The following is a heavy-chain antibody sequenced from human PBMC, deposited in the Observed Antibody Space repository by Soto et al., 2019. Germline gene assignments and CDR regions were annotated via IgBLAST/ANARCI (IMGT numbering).Heavy chain of an antibody. CDR1: GYTFTSYA. J-gene: IGHJ4*02. V-gene: IGHV1-3*01. D-gene: IGHD6-13*01. CDR3: ARDLRIAIAAQDNELHY. Sequence: ASVKVSCKASGYTFTSYAMHWVRQAPGQRLEWMGWINAGNGNTKYSQKFQGRVTITRDTSASTAYMELSSLRSEDTAVYYCARDLRIAIAAQDNELHYSGQGTLVTVYS. CDR2: INAGNGNT.